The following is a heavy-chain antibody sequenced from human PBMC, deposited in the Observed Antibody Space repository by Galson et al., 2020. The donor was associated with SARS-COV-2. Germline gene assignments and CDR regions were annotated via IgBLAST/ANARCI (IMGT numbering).Heavy chain of an antibody. CDR2: INHRGST. CDR1: GGSFSAYS. CDR3: ARSRQDVTMIVVAITAYYHYMDV. J-gene: IGHJ6*03. Sequence: SETLSLTCAVYGGSFSAYSWSWIRQSPGKGQEWIGEINHRGSTKSSPSLKSRVTIAVDTSKNQFSLKLTSMTAADTAVYYCARSRQDVTMIVVAITAYYHYMDVWSKGTTVTISS. D-gene: IGHD3-22*01. V-gene: IGHV4-34*01.